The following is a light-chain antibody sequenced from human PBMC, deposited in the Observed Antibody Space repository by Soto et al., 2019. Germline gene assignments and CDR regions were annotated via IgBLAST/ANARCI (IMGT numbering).Light chain of an antibody. CDR2: WAS. J-gene: IGKJ4*01. Sequence: DTVMTQSPDSLAVSLGERATINCKASQSVLYTTNNKNYLAWYRQKPGQPPELLIYWASTRGSGVPDRFSGSGSGTDFTLTISSLQAEDVAVYYCQQYYSTPLTFGGGTKVEIK. CDR3: QQYYSTPLT. CDR1: QSVLYTTNNKNY. V-gene: IGKV4-1*01.